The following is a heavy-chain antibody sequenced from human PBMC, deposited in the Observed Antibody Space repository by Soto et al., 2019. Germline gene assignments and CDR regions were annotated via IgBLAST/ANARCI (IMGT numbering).Heavy chain of an antibody. D-gene: IGHD3-22*01. V-gene: IGHV1-69*13. J-gene: IGHJ4*02. Sequence: SVKVSCKASGGTFSRYTISWVRQAPGQGLEWMGGITPMFGTANYAQKFQGRVTIAADESTSTAYMELSSLRSEDTAVYYCARKFDYESSGYHYAYWGQGTVVTVSS. CDR3: ARKFDYESSGYHYAY. CDR2: ITPMFGTA. CDR1: GGTFSRYT.